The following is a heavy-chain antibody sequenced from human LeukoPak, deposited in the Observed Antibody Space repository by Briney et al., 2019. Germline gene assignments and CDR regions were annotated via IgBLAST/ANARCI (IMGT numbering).Heavy chain of an antibody. D-gene: IGHD3-3*01. J-gene: IGHJ4*02. Sequence: ASVKVSCKASGYTFTDYYMHWARQAPGQGLEWMGWINPNSGGTNYAQKFQGRVTMTRDTSISTAYKELSRLRSDDTAVYYCARDRMDYDFWSGLDYWGQGTLVTVSS. CDR2: INPNSGGT. CDR3: ARDRMDYDFWSGLDY. CDR1: GYTFTDYY. V-gene: IGHV1-2*02.